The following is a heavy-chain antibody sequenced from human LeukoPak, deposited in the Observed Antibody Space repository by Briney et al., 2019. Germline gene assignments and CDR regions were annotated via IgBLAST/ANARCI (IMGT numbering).Heavy chain of an antibody. CDR1: GGSISSGSYY. J-gene: IGHJ5*02. CDR3: ARSYYDILTGPHVVWFDP. Sequence: SETLSLTCTVSGGSISSGSYYWSWIRQPAGKGLEWIGRIYTSGSTNYNPSLKSRVTISVDTSKNQFSLKLSSVTAADTAVYYCARSYYDILTGPHVVWFDPWGQGTLVTVSS. V-gene: IGHV4-61*02. CDR2: IYTSGST. D-gene: IGHD3-9*01.